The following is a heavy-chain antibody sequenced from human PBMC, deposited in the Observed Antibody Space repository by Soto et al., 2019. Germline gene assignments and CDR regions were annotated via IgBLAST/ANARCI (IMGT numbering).Heavy chain of an antibody. V-gene: IGHV4-59*08. J-gene: IGHJ4*02. Sequence: PSETLSLTCTVSGGSISSYYWSWIRQPPGKGLEWIGYIYYSGSTYYNPSLKSRVTISVDTSKKQFPLKLSSVTAADTAVYYCASRKSSPYFDYWGQGTLVTVS. CDR1: GGSISSYY. D-gene: IGHD3-10*01. CDR2: IYYSGST. CDR3: ASRKSSPYFDY.